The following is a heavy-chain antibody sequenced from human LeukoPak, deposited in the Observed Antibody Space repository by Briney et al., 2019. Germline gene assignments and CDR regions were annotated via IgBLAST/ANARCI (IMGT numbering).Heavy chain of an antibody. CDR3: ARGSRTWGRGPYYFDY. CDR2: IYYSGST. J-gene: IGHJ4*02. V-gene: IGHV4-59*01. D-gene: IGHD1-1*01. CDR1: GGSISSYY. Sequence: PSETLSLTCTVSGGSISSYYWSWIRQPPGKGLEWIGYIYYSGSTNYNPSLKSRVTISVDTSKNLFPLKLSSVTAADTAVYYCARGSRTWGRGPYYFDYWGQGTLVTVSS.